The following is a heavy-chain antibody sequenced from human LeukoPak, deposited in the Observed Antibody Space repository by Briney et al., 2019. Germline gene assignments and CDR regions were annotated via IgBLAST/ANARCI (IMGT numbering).Heavy chain of an antibody. CDR3: ARHDYYGSGSYSFDAFDI. CDR2: IDPSDSYT. D-gene: IGHD3-10*01. CDR1: GYSFTSYW. Sequence: GESLKNSCKGSGYSFTSYWISWVRQMPGRGLEWMGRIDPSDSYTNYSPSFQGHVTISADKSISTAYLQWSSLKASDTAMYYCARHDYYGSGSYSFDAFDIWGQGTMVTVSS. V-gene: IGHV5-10-1*01. J-gene: IGHJ3*02.